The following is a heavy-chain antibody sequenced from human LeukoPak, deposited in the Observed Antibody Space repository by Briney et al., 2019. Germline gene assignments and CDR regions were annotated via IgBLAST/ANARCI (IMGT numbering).Heavy chain of an antibody. CDR1: GYTFTSYG. Sequence: ASVKVSCKASGYTFTSYGISWVRQAPGQGLEWIGWISAYNGNTNYAQKLQGRVTMTTDTSTSTAYMELRSLRSDDTAVYYCARGRGYSDGHHRYFDWFDRWGQGTLVTVSS. D-gene: IGHD5-18*01. J-gene: IGHJ5*02. CDR2: ISAYNGNT. CDR3: ARGRGYSDGHHRYFDWFDR. V-gene: IGHV1-18*01.